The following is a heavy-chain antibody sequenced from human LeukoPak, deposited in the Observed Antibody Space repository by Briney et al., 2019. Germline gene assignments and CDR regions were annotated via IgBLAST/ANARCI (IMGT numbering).Heavy chain of an antibody. J-gene: IGHJ4*02. CDR3: AKDRGYCSGGSCYSNNFDY. D-gene: IGHD2-15*01. Sequence: PGGSLRLSCAASGFTFSSYAMSWVRQAPGKGLEWVSAISGSGGSTYYADSVKGRFTISRDNSKNTLYLQMNSLRAEDTAVYYCAKDRGYCSGGSCYSNNFDYWGQGILVVVSS. CDR1: GFTFSSYA. CDR2: ISGSGGST. V-gene: IGHV3-23*01.